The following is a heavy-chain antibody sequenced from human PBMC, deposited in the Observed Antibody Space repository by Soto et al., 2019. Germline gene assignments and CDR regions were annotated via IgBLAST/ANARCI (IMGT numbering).Heavy chain of an antibody. CDR3: ARISARRNDFDV. Sequence: QVQLVQSGAEVKNPGASVKVSCQASNYLFGAFGISRVRQAPGQGLEWMGWITPYNGNTHYAEKFQDRVTMTADKSTTTAYMEVRRLTSDDTAVYFCARISARRNDFDVWGQGTVVTVSS. V-gene: IGHV1-18*01. CDR2: ITPYNGNT. CDR1: NYLFGAFG. J-gene: IGHJ3*01.